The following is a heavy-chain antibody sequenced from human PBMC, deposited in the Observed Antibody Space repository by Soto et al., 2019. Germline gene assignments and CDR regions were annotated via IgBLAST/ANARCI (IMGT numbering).Heavy chain of an antibody. D-gene: IGHD2-2*01. V-gene: IGHV6-1*01. Sequence: SQTLSLTCXISGDSVSSSSAAWNWIRQSPSRGLEWLGRTYYRSKWYNDYAVSVKSRITINPDTSKNQFSLQLNSVTPEDTAVYYCPRDLVVPAAIVYYGMDVWGQGTTVTVSS. J-gene: IGHJ6*02. CDR1: GDSVSSSSAA. CDR3: PRDLVVPAAIVYYGMDV. CDR2: TYYRSKWYN.